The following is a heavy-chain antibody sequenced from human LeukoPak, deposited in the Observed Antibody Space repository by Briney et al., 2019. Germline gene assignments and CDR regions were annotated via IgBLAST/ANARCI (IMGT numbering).Heavy chain of an antibody. CDR1: GGSFSGYY. CDR2: INHSGST. CDR3: ARRMTTTSVYYFDY. V-gene: IGHV4-34*01. Sequence: SETLSLTCAVYGGSFSGYYWSWIRQPPGKGLEWIGEINHSGSTNYNPSLKSRVTISVDTSKNQFSLKLSSVTAADTAVYYCARRMTTTSVYYFDYWGQGTLVTASS. J-gene: IGHJ4*02. D-gene: IGHD1-14*01.